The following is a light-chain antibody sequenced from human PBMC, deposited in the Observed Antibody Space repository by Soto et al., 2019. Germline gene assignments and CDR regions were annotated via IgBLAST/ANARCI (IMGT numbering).Light chain of an antibody. CDR1: SSNIEINP. CDR3: AAWDDRLNGVV. Sequence: QSVMTQPPSVSAAPGQKVTISCSGSSSNIEINPVHWYQQLPGMAPKLLIYNNNQRPSGVPGRFSGSTSGTSASLAITGLQSEDEAGYFCAAWDDRLNGVVFGGGTQLTVL. J-gene: IGLJ7*01. CDR2: NNN. V-gene: IGLV1-44*01.